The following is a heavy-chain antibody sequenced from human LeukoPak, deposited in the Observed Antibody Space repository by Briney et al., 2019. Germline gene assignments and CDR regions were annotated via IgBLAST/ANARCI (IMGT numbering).Heavy chain of an antibody. D-gene: IGHD4/OR15-4a*01. V-gene: IGHV3-53*01. CDR2: IYSGGST. Sequence: GGSLRLSCAASGFAVSSNYMTWVLQAPGKGLYWVSVIYSGGSTYYADSVKGRFTISRDNSKNTLYLQMNSLRAEDTAVYYCARLTMVLAFDIWGQGTMVTVSS. CDR3: ARLTMVLAFDI. J-gene: IGHJ3*02. CDR1: GFAVSSNY.